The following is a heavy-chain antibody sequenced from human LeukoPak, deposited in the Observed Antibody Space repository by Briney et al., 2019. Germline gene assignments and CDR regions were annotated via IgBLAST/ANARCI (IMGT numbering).Heavy chain of an antibody. Sequence: GESLQISCKGSGYSFTSYWIGWMRQMPGKGLEWMGIIYPGDSDTRYSPSFQGQVTISADKSISTAYLQWSSLKASDTAMYYCARLPRVYSSSHSYYYYGMDVWGQGTTVTVSS. CDR1: GYSFTSYW. CDR3: ARLPRVYSSSHSYYYYGMDV. D-gene: IGHD6-13*01. J-gene: IGHJ6*02. CDR2: IYPGDSDT. V-gene: IGHV5-51*01.